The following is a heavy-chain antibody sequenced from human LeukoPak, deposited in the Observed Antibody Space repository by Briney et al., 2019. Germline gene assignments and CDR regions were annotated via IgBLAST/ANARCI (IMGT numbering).Heavy chain of an antibody. CDR1: GFTFSSYG. D-gene: IGHD6-13*01. V-gene: IGHV3-30*18. Sequence: GGSLRLSCAASGFTFSSYGMHWVRQAPGKGLEWVAVISYDGSNKYYADSVKGRFTISRDNSKNTLYLQMNSLRAEDTAVYYCAKGGIAAAGTVFDYWGQGTLVTVSS. CDR3: AKGGIAAAGTVFDY. J-gene: IGHJ4*02. CDR2: ISYDGSNK.